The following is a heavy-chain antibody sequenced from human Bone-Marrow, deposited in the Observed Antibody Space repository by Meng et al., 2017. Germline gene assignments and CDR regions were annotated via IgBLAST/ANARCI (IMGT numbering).Heavy chain of an antibody. V-gene: IGHV1-46*01. D-gene: IGHD5-12*01. J-gene: IGHJ6*02. CDR3: ARHDSGYDPGDGYYYYYGMDV. Sequence: ASVKVSCKASGNILTTHTMHWVRQAPGQGFEWMGRIYPSGGSKIKAQKFQGRVTLTRDTSTGTLYMELRSLTSEDTAVYYCARHDSGYDPGDGYYYYYGMDVWGQGTTVTVSS. CDR1: GNILTTHT. CDR2: IYPSGGSK.